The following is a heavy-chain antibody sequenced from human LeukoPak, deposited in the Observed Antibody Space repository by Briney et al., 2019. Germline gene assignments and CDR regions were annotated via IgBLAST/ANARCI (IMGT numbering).Heavy chain of an antibody. D-gene: IGHD3-9*01. CDR3: ARTIVGYDILTGYLDY. CDR1: GFTFSSYA. CDR2: ISGSGGRT. V-gene: IGHV3-23*01. J-gene: IGHJ4*02. Sequence: GGSLRLSCAASGFTFSSYAMSWVRQAPGKGLEWVSAISGSGGRTYYADSVKGRFTISRDNSKNTLYLQMNSLRAEDTAVYYCARTIVGYDILTGYLDYWGQGTLVTVSS.